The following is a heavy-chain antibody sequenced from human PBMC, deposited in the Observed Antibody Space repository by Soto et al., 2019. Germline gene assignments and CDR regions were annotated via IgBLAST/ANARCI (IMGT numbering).Heavy chain of an antibody. CDR2: FDPEDGET. J-gene: IGHJ3*02. V-gene: IGHV1-24*01. CDR3: ATGGRSSGYTDAFDI. D-gene: IGHD3-22*01. Sequence: GASVKVSCKVSGYTLTELSMHWVRQAPGKGLEWTGGFDPEDGETIYAQKFQGRVTMTEDTSTDTAYMELSSLRSEDTAVYYCATGGRSSGYTDAFDIWGQGTMVTVSS. CDR1: GYTLTELS.